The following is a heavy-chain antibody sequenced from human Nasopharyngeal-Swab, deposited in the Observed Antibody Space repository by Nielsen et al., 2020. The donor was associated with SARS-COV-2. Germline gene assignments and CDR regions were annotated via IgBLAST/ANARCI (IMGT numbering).Heavy chain of an antibody. CDR1: GFTFGTYW. J-gene: IGHJ4*02. CDR3: VRVGWWFHYYFDY. V-gene: IGHV3-7*01. CDR2: IKQDGSEK. D-gene: IGHD2-15*01. Sequence: GGSLRLSCAASGFTFGTYWMTWVRQAPGKGLEWVANIKQDGSEKYYVDSVKGRFTISRDNAKNSLYLQMNSLRAEDTAVYYCVRVGWWFHYYFDYWRQGTLATVSS.